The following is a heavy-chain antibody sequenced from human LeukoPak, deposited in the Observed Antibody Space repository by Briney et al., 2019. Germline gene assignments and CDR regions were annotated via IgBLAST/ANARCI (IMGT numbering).Heavy chain of an antibody. J-gene: IGHJ4*02. V-gene: IGHV3-23*01. D-gene: IGHD3-22*01. Sequence: GGSLRLSCAASGFTFSSYAMSWVRQAPGKGLEWVSAISGSGGSTYYADSVKGRFTISRDNSKNTLYLQMNSLRAEDTAVYYCAKGLWRYYYDSSGYIDYWGQGTLVTVSS. CDR2: ISGSGGST. CDR3: AKGLWRYYYDSSGYIDY. CDR1: GFTFSSYA.